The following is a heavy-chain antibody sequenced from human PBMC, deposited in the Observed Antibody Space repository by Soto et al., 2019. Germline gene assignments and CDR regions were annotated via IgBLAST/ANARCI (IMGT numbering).Heavy chain of an antibody. D-gene: IGHD6-19*01. V-gene: IGHV3-23*01. Sequence: EVQLLESGGGLVQPGGSQRLSCTASGFTFSSYALSWVRPAPGKGLEWVSSISGSGGSTYYADSVKGRVTISRDNSKNPLYLQMSSLRAEDTAVYYCAKESLKTPVTGPVDCWGQGTVVTVSS. J-gene: IGHJ4*02. CDR2: ISGSGGST. CDR1: GFTFSSYA. CDR3: AKESLKTPVTGPVDC.